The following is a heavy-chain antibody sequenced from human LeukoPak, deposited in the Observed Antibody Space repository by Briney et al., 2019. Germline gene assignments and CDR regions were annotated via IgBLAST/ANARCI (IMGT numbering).Heavy chain of an antibody. Sequence: SGGSLRLSCAASGFTFSSYAMHWVRQAPGKGLEWVAVISYDGSNKYYADSVKGRFTISRDNSKNTLYLQMNSLRAEDTAVYYCATCIAAAGHYFDYWGQGTLVTVSS. CDR1: GFTFSSYA. CDR2: ISYDGSNK. CDR3: ATCIAAAGHYFDY. J-gene: IGHJ4*02. V-gene: IGHV3-30-3*01. D-gene: IGHD6-13*01.